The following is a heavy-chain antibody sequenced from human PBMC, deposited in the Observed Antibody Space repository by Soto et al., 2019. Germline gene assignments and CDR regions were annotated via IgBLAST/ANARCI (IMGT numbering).Heavy chain of an antibody. CDR2: INAGNGNT. CDR1: GYTFTSYA. D-gene: IGHD5-18*01. Sequence: ASVKVSCKASGYTFTSYAMHWVRQAPRQRLEWMGWINAGNGNTKYSQKFQGRVTITRDTSASTAYMELSSLRSEDTAVYYCARGLNGYLHYFDYWGQGTPVTLSS. V-gene: IGHV1-3*01. CDR3: ARGLNGYLHYFDY. J-gene: IGHJ4*02.